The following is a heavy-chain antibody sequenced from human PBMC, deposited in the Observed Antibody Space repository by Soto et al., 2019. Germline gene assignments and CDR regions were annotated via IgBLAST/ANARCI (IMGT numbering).Heavy chain of an antibody. CDR1: GFTFSNAW. V-gene: IGHV3-15*07. D-gene: IGHD5-12*01. CDR2: IKSKTDGGTT. J-gene: IGHJ4*02. Sequence: EVQLVESGGGLVKPGGSLRLSCAASGFTFSNAWMNWVRQAPGKGLEWVGRIKSKTDGGTTDYAAPVKGRFTISRDDSKNTLYLQMNSLKTEDTAVYYCTTEAGYSGYDWFRWGQGTLVTVSS. CDR3: TTEAGYSGYDWFR.